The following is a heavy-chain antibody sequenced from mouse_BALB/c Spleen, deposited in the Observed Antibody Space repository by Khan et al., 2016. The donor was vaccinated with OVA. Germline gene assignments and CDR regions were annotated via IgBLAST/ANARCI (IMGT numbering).Heavy chain of an antibody. J-gene: IGHJ4*01. CDR1: GYTFTSYW. CDR2: IYPGDGDT. V-gene: IGHV1-87*01. CDR3: ARDWDWAMDY. Sequence: QVQLQQSGAELARPGASVKLSCKASGYTFTSYWMQWVKQRPGQGLEWIGAIYPGDGDTRYTQKFKGKATLTADKSSSTAYMQLSSLASEASAFYYCARDWDWAMDYWGQGTSVTVSS. D-gene: IGHD4-1*01.